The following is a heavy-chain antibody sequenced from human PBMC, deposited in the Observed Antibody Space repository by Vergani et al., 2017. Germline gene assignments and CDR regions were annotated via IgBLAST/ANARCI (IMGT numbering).Heavy chain of an antibody. CDR2: ISGPGLST. CDR3: ANLGMGRARGGFDY. V-gene: IGHV3-23*01. Sequence: EVHLLESGGGLVQSGGSLRLSCAASGFTFSNSAVSWVRQAPGRGLAWVSSISGPGLSTYYADSVKGRFSISRDNSKNTVFLQMPSLRAEDTAIYYCANLGMGRARGGFDYWDQGTLVTVSS. CDR1: GFTFSNSA. D-gene: IGHD1-26*01. J-gene: IGHJ4*02.